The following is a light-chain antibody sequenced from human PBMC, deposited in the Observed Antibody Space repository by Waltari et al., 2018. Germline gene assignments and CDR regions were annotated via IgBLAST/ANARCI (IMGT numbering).Light chain of an antibody. V-gene: IGKV1-5*03. CDR3: QQYNTLSPWT. Sequence: DIKMTKSPPTLSASVGDSVTITCRASQSISIWLAWYQQKPGKAPKLLIYKASSLESGVPSRFSGSGSGTEFALTISSLQPDDFATYFCQQYNTLSPWTFGQGTKVEIK. CDR2: KAS. J-gene: IGKJ1*01. CDR1: QSISIW.